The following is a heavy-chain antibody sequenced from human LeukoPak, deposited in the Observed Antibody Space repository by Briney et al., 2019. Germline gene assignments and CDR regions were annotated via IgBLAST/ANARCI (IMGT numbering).Heavy chain of an antibody. V-gene: IGHV4-39*01. CDR2: IYYSGST. CDR3: ARHTLFYYDSSDYYDY. CDR1: GGSISSSSYY. D-gene: IGHD3-22*01. J-gene: IGHJ4*02. Sequence: SETLSLTCTVSGGSISSSSYYWGWIRQPPGKGLEWIGSIYYSGSTYYNPSLKSRVTISVDTSKNQFSLKLTSVTAADTAVYYCARHTLFYYDSSDYYDYWGLGTLVTVSS.